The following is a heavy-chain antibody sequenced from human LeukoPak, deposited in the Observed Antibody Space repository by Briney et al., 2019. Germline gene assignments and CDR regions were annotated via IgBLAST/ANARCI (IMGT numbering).Heavy chain of an antibody. CDR3: ARGRGRQATDAFDI. Sequence: GESLKISCKGSGYSFTNYWIGWVRQMPGKGLEGMGIIYPGDSDIRYSPSFQGQVTISADKSLSTAYLQCSSLKASDTAMYYCARGRGRQATDAFDIWGQGTMVTVSS. J-gene: IGHJ3*02. CDR2: IYPGDSDI. CDR1: GYSFTNYW. D-gene: IGHD3-16*01. V-gene: IGHV5-51*01.